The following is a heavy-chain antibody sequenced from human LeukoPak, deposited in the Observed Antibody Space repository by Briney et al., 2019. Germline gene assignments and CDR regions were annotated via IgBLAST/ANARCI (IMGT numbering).Heavy chain of an antibody. J-gene: IGHJ6*03. D-gene: IGHD3-10*01. Sequence: ASVKVSCKASGYTFTSYGISWVRPAPGQGLEWMGWISAYNGNTNYAQKLQGRVTMTTDTSTSTAYMELRSLRSDDTAVYYCARDNMVRGVFYYYYYMDVWAKGTTLTVSS. V-gene: IGHV1-18*01. CDR1: GYTFTSYG. CDR2: ISAYNGNT. CDR3: ARDNMVRGVFYYYYYMDV.